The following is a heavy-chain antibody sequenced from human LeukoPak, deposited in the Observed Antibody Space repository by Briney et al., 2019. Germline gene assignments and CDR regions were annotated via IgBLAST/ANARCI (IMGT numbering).Heavy chain of an antibody. CDR3: ARDAYGSSVDY. J-gene: IGHJ4*02. CDR1: GFTFSSYT. Sequence: PGGSLRLSCTASGFTFSSYTMNWVRQAPGKGLEWVSSISGSSNYIYYADSVKGRFTISRDNAKNSLYLQMNSLRAEDTAVYYCARDAYGSSVDYWGQGTLVTVSS. V-gene: IGHV3-21*01. D-gene: IGHD1-26*01. CDR2: ISGSSNYI.